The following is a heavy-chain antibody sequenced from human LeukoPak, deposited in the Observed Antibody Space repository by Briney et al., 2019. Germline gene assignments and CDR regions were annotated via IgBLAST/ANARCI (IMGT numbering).Heavy chain of an antibody. Sequence: GGSLRLSCAVSGITLSNYGMTWVRQAPGKGLEWVAGISGSGGGTNYADSVKGRFTISRDNPKNTLYLQMNSLRAEDTAVYYCARTDAAAGTCFDYWGQGTLVTVSS. CDR1: GITLSNYG. CDR3: ARTDAAAGTCFDY. D-gene: IGHD6-13*01. CDR2: ISGSGGGT. V-gene: IGHV3-23*01. J-gene: IGHJ4*02.